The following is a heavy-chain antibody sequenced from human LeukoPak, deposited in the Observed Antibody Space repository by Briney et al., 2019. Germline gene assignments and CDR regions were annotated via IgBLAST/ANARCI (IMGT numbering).Heavy chain of an antibody. CDR2: INHSGSSA. Sequence: ASVKVSCKASGYSFTSYYMHWVRQAPGQGLEWMGFINHSGSSAAYAQKFQGRLTMTRDMFTSTDYMELTSLTSDDTAVYYCARDNSVGETAWWFDPWGQGTLVTVSS. V-gene: IGHV1-46*01. D-gene: IGHD1-26*01. CDR1: GYSFTSYY. CDR3: ARDNSVGETAWWFDP. J-gene: IGHJ5*02.